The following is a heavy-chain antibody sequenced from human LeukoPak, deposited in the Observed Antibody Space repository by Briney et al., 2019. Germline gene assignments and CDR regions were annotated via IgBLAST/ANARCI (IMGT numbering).Heavy chain of an antibody. D-gene: IGHD5-24*01. J-gene: IGHJ6*02. CDR2: IYYSGST. CDR3: AKTQLYFYGNEG. Sequence: PSETLSLTCTVSGGSISSGGYYWSWIRQHPGKGLEWIGYIYYSGSTYYNPSLKSRVTISVDTSKNQFSLKLSSVTAADTAVYYWAKTQLYFYGNEGWGQGTTVTVSS. CDR1: GGSISSGGYY. V-gene: IGHV4-31*03.